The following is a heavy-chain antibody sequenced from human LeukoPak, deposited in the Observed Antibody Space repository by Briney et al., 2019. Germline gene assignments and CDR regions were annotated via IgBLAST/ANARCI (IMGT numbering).Heavy chain of an antibody. J-gene: IGHJ4*02. CDR2: IYRSGST. Sequence: SETLSLTCTVSGYSINSGYYWVWIRQPPGKGLEWIGSIYRSGSTYYNPSLKSRVTISVDTSKNQFSLKLSSVTAADTAVYYCAREFRYCSSTSCRPHIRHWAPSDYWGQGTLVTVSS. V-gene: IGHV4-38-2*02. CDR1: GYSINSGYY. CDR3: AREFRYCSSTSCRPHIRHWAPSDY. D-gene: IGHD2-2*01.